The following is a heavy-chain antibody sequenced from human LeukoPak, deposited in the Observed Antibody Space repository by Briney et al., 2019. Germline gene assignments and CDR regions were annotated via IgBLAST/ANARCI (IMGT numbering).Heavy chain of an antibody. CDR2: IDYSGGP. Sequence: PSETLSLTCTVSGGSISSYYWSWIRQPPGKGLEWIGYIDYSGGPNYNPSLKSRVTISVDTSKNQFSLKLTSVTAADTAVYYCARERGSLHYFDYWGQRTLVTVSS. J-gene: IGHJ4*02. D-gene: IGHD1-1*01. CDR3: ARERGSLHYFDY. V-gene: IGHV4-59*01. CDR1: GGSISSYY.